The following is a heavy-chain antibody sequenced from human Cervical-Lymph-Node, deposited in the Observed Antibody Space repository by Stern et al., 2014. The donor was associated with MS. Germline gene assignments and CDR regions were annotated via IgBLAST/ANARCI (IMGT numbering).Heavy chain of an antibody. J-gene: IGHJ4*02. V-gene: IGHV1-3*01. CDR3: ARDLLPYFDWSLDN. CDR2: ISDGTGVT. D-gene: IGHD3-9*01. Sequence: QVQLVQSGAEVKKPGASVKLSCKASGYTLRNHGMHWVHQAPGQRLEWMGWISDGTGVTKSSQKFQGRVTITRDTSARTVSMDLSSLRAEDTAVYYCARDLLPYFDWSLDNWGQGTLVIVSS. CDR1: GYTLRNHG.